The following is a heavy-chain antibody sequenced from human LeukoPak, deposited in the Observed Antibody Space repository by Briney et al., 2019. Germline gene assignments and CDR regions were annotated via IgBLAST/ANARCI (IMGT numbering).Heavy chain of an antibody. CDR3: ARRPYDYGDQSPYYYYYYMDV. D-gene: IGHD4-17*01. Sequence: SETLSLTCAVSGGSISSGGYSWSWIRQPPGKGLEWIGEINHSGSTNYNPSLKSRVTTSVDTSKNQFSLKLSSVTAADTAVYYCARRPYDYGDQSPYYYYYYMDVWGKGTTVTISS. CDR1: GGSISSGGYS. J-gene: IGHJ6*03. CDR2: INHSGST. V-gene: IGHV4-34*01.